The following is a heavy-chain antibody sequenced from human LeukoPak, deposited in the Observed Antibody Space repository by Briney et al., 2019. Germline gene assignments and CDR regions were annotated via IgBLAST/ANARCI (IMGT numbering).Heavy chain of an antibody. CDR2: ISSSSSYI. J-gene: IGHJ4*02. V-gene: IGHV3-21*01. Sequence: GGSLRLSCAASGFTFSSYSMNWVRQAPGKGLEWVSSISSSSSYIYYADSVKGRFTISRDNAKNSLYLQMNSLRAEDTAVHYCARGPIAVAGTFDYWGQGTLVTVSS. CDR3: ARGPIAVAGTFDY. CDR1: GFTFSSYS. D-gene: IGHD6-19*01.